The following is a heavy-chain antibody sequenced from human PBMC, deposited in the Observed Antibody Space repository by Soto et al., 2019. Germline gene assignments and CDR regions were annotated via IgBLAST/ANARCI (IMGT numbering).Heavy chain of an antibody. Sequence: QVQLQESGPGLVKPSQTLSLTCTVSGGSISSDAYYWSWIRQYPGKGLVWIGYIYHSGSTYYNPSLKSRLTISVDTSQKQFSLKLSSVTAADTAVYYCARVYGTYWYFDLWGRGTLVTVSS. CDR3: ARVYGTYWYFDL. CDR1: GGSISSDAYY. CDR2: IYHSGST. J-gene: IGHJ2*01. V-gene: IGHV4-31*03. D-gene: IGHD4-17*01.